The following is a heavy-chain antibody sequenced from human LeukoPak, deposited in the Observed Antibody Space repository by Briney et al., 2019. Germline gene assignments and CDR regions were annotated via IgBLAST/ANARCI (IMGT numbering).Heavy chain of an antibody. V-gene: IGHV3-64D*06. D-gene: IGHD3-22*01. CDR1: GFTFSSYA. CDR3: VKDRRYYDSSGYYPYFDY. CDR2: ISSNGGST. Sequence: GGSLRLSCSASGFTFSSYAMHWVRQAPGKGLEYVSAISSNGGSTYYADSVKGRFTISRDNSKNTLYLQMSSLRAEDTAVYYCVKDRRYYDSSGYYPYFDYWGQGTLVTVSS. J-gene: IGHJ4*02.